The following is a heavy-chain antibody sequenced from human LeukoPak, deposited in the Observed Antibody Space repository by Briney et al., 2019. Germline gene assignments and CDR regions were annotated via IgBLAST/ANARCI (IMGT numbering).Heavy chain of an antibody. J-gene: IGHJ4*02. CDR3: ARRGYYDSSGYYYDY. V-gene: IGHV3-23*01. CDR2: ISGSGGST. D-gene: IGHD3-22*01. Sequence: GGSLRLSCAASGFTFSSYAMSWVRQAPGKGLEWVSAISGSGGSTYYADSVKGRFTISRDNSKNTLYLQMNSLRAEDTAVYYCARRGYYDSSGYYYDYWGQGTLVTVSS. CDR1: GFTFSSYA.